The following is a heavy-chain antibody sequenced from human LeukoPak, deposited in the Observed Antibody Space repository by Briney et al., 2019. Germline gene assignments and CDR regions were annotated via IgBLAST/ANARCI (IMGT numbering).Heavy chain of an antibody. V-gene: IGHV1-2*02. Sequence: ASVEVSCKASGYTFTGYYMHWVRQAPGQGLEWMGWINPNSGGTNYAQKFQGRVTMTRDTSISTAYMELSRLRSDDTAVYYCARAYYDILTGYDYWGQGTLVTVSS. J-gene: IGHJ4*02. CDR1: GYTFTGYY. D-gene: IGHD3-9*01. CDR3: ARAYYDILTGYDY. CDR2: INPNSGGT.